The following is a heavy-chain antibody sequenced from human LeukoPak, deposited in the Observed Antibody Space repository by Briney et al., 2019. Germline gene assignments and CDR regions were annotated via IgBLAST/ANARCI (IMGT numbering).Heavy chain of an antibody. CDR1: GYSFTSYW. Sequence: GESLKISCKGSGYSFTSYWIGWVRQMPGKGLEWMGIIYPGDSDTRYSPSFQGQVTISADKSISTAYLQWSSLKASDTAMYYCTRHLPPLVLDDAFDIWGQGTMVTVSS. J-gene: IGHJ3*02. D-gene: IGHD2-8*01. V-gene: IGHV5-51*01. CDR2: IYPGDSDT. CDR3: TRHLPPLVLDDAFDI.